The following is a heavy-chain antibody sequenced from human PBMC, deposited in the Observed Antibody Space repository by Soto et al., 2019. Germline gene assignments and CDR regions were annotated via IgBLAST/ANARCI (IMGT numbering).Heavy chain of an antibody. CDR1: GGSISSGDYY. Sequence: SETLSLTCTVSGGSISSGDYYWSWIRQPPGKGLEWIGYIYYSGSTYYNPSLKSRVTISVDTSKNQFSLKLSSVTAADTAVYYCARVGFGELLAHGMDVWGQRTTVTVSS. J-gene: IGHJ6*02. V-gene: IGHV4-30-4*01. CDR3: ARVGFGELLAHGMDV. CDR2: IYYSGST. D-gene: IGHD3-10*01.